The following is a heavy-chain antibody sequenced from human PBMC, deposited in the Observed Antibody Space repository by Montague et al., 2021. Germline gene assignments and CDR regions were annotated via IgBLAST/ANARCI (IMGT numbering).Heavy chain of an antibody. Sequence: SLRLSCAASGFTFRNSAMHWVRQAPGKGLEWVAATSNDGTFKYYVDSVKGRFTISRDNSMNTLYLQMNSLRPEDTAVYYCAKPIVPTGTWFFDLWGRGILATVSS. CDR2: TSNDGTFK. V-gene: IGHV3-30*18. CDR3: AKPIVPTGTWFFDL. J-gene: IGHJ2*01. D-gene: IGHD1-1*01. CDR1: GFTFRNSA.